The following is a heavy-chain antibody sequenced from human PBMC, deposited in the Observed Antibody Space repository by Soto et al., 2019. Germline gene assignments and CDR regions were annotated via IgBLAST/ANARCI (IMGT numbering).Heavy chain of an antibody. Sequence: SGGNLVQPGGSLRLSCAASGFRFSIYSMNWVRQAPGKGLEWSAYITSDTKTIKYADSVKGRFTISRDNDNNLVYLYMNSLRDEDTAVYYCARSVEGHFDYWGQGTVVTVSA. V-gene: IGHV3-48*02. J-gene: IGHJ4*02. D-gene: IGHD6-19*01. CDR2: ITSDTKTI. CDR3: ARSVEGHFDY. CDR1: GFRFSIYS.